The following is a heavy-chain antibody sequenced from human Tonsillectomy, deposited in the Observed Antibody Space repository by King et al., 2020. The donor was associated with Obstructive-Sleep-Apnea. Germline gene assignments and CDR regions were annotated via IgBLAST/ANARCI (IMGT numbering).Heavy chain of an antibody. CDR1: GGSISSSSYY. J-gene: IGHJ2*01. V-gene: IGHV4-39*07. CDR3: GGCSGGSCYSGWYFDL. D-gene: IGHD2-15*01. Sequence: QLQESGPGLVKPSETLSLTCTVSGGSISSSSYYWGWIRQPPGKGLEWIGSIYYSGSTYYNPSLKSRVTISVDTSKNQFSLKLSSVTAADTAVYYCGGCSGGSCYSGWYFDLWGSGTLVTVSS. CDR2: IYYSGST.